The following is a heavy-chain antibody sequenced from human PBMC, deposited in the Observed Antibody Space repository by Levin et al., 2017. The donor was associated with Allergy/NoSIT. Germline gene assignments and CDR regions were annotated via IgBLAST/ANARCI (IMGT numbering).Heavy chain of an antibody. V-gene: IGHV1-3*01. D-gene: IGHD2-2*01. J-gene: IGHJ2*01. CDR1: GYTFTSYA. CDR3: ARGKWEVPAAKYWYFDL. Sequence: GASVKVSCKASGYTFTSYAMHWVRQAPGQRLEWMGWINAGNGNTKYSQKFQGRVTITRDTSASTAYMELSSLRSEDTAVYYCARGKWEVPAAKYWYFDLWGRGTLVTVSS. CDR2: INAGNGNT.